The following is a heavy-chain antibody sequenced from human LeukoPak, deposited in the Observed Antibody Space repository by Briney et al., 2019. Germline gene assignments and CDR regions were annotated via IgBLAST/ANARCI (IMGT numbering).Heavy chain of an antibody. D-gene: IGHD2-21*01. Sequence: SETLSLTCAVSGGSISSGGYSWSWLRQPPGRGLEWIGYIYHSGSTYYNPSLKSRVTISVDRSKNQFSLKLSSVTAADTAVYYCARAGITIPWYFDLWGRGTLVTVSS. CDR3: ARAGITIPWYFDL. J-gene: IGHJ2*01. CDR2: IYHSGST. CDR1: GGSISSGGYS. V-gene: IGHV4-30-2*01.